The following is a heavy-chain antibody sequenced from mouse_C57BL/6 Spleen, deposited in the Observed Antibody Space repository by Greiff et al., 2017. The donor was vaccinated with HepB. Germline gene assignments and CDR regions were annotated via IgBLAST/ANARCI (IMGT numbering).Heavy chain of an antibody. V-gene: IGHV1-22*01. D-gene: IGHD1-1*01. Sequence: EVMLVESGPELVKPGASVKMSCKASGYTFTDYNMHWVKQSHGKSLEWIGYINPNNGGTSYNQKFKGKATLTVNKSSSTAYMELRSLTSEDSAVYYCARLDYYGGYFDVWGTGTTVTVSS. CDR1: GYTFTDYN. J-gene: IGHJ1*03. CDR2: INPNNGGT. CDR3: ARLDYYGGYFDV.